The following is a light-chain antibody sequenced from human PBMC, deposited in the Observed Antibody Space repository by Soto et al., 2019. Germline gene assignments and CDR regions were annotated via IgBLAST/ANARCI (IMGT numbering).Light chain of an antibody. Sequence: SVLXQPPSASGTPGQRVTISCSGSSSNIGSNTVNWYQQLPGTAPKLLIYSNNQRPSGVPDRFSGSKSGTSASLAISGLQSEDEADYYCAAWDDSLNGPVFGTGTKVTVL. CDR2: SNN. CDR3: AAWDDSLNGPV. V-gene: IGLV1-44*01. CDR1: SSNIGSNT. J-gene: IGLJ1*01.